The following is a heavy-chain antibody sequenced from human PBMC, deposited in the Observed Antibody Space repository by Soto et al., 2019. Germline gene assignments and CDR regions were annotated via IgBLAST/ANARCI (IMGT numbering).Heavy chain of an antibody. CDR2: IKQDGSEK. J-gene: IGHJ4*02. CDR3: ARISEWGGTDYFDY. V-gene: IGHV3-7*01. D-gene: IGHD2-15*01. Sequence: EVQLVESGGGLVQPGGSLRLSCAASGFTFSSYWMSWVRQAPGKGLEWVANIKQDGSEKYYVDSVKGRFTISRDNAKNSLYLQMNSLRAEDTAVYYCARISEWGGTDYFDYWGQGTLVTVSS. CDR1: GFTFSSYW.